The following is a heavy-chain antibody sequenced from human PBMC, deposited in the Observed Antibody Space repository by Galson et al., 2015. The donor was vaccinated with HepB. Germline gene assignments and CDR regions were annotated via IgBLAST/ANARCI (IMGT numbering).Heavy chain of an antibody. Sequence: SLRLSCAASGFTFSYYAMSWVRQAPGKGLEWISAITPSGDNTYSADSMKGRFTISRDNSRNTLFLQMNSLRADDTAIYFCAKVFPEKVDGWYLQALYYFDSWGQGTRVTVSS. D-gene: IGHD6-19*01. CDR2: ITPSGDNT. J-gene: IGHJ4*02. CDR3: AKVFPEKVDGWYLQALYYFDS. CDR1: GFTFSYYA. V-gene: IGHV3-23*01.